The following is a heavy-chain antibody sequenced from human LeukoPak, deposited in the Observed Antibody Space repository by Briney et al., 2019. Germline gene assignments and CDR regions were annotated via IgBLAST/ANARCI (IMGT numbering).Heavy chain of an antibody. CDR1: GYTFTSYA. J-gene: IGHJ4*02. D-gene: IGHD3-3*01. CDR2: VIPIFGTA. Sequence: SVKVSCKTSGYTFTSYAISWVRQAPGQGLEWMGGVIPIFGTANYAQKFQGRVTITADKSTSTAYMELSSLRSEDTAVYYCARRRTDYDFWSGYYYWGQGTLVTVSS. V-gene: IGHV1-69*06. CDR3: ARRRTDYDFWSGYYY.